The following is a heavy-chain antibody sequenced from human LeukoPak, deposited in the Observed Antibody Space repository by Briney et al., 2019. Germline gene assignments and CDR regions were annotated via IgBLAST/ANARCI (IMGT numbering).Heavy chain of an antibody. CDR2: ISTSSSTI. J-gene: IGHJ5*02. CDR1: GFTFSSYN. D-gene: IGHD6-13*01. CDR3: ARGAARPGYTTSWYFWFDP. V-gene: IGHV3-48*01. Sequence: GGSLRLSCAASGFTFSSYNMYWVRQAPGKGLQWVSYISTSSSTIYYADSVKGRFTISRDNAKNSLYLQMNSLRAEDTAVYYCARGAARPGYTTSWYFWFDPWGQGTLVTVSS.